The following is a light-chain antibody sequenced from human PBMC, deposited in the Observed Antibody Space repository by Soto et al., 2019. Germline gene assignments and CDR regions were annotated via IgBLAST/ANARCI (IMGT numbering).Light chain of an antibody. V-gene: IGKV3-20*01. CDR3: QDYGTSAPWT. CDR2: RGS. Sequence: VLTQSPGTLSLSPGERTTLSCRASQNIRGNELAWYQQKPGQPPRLLIYRGSSRAPGIPDRFSGRGSGTEVTLTIARLEPEDFAVYYCQDYGTSAPWTFGQGTRVEIK. CDR1: QNIRGNE. J-gene: IGKJ1*01.